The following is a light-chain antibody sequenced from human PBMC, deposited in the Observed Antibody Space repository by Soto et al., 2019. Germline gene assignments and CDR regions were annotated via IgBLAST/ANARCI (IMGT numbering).Light chain of an antibody. CDR2: WAS. V-gene: IGKV4-1*01. CDR3: QQYYSTTFT. J-gene: IGKJ3*01. Sequence: DIVMTQSPDSLAVSLGERATINCKSSQSVLYSSNNKNYLAWYQQKPGQPPKLLIYWASTRESGVPDRFSGSGSEKDFTLTISRLQAEDVAVYYCQQYYSTTFTFGPGTKVDIK. CDR1: QSVLYSSNNKNY.